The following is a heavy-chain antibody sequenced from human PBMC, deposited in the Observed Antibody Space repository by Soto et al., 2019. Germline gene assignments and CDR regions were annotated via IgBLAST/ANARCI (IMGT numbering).Heavy chain of an antibody. CDR2: VYTSGST. Sequence: SETLSLTCSISDDSIGPYYWTWIRQTPRKELQRIGYVYTSGSTKYNSSLKSRVTISLDASNSQFSLAMSSVTAADTGVYYCAREVVGNTWPGIFDSWGRGTLVTVSS. J-gene: IGHJ4*02. V-gene: IGHV4-4*08. CDR3: AREVVGNTWPGIFDS. CDR1: DDSIGPYY.